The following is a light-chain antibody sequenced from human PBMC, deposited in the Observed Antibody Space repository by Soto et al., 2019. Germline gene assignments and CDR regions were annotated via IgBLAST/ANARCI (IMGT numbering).Light chain of an antibody. J-gene: IGKJ5*01. CDR1: QTVRNN. CDR2: DAS. Sequence: EFVLTQSPGTLSLSPGERATLSCRASQTVRNNYLAWYQQKPGQAPRLLIYDASNRATGFPARFSGSGSGTDFTLTISSLQSEDFAVYYCQQYNNWPWTFGQGTRLEI. CDR3: QQYNNWPWT. V-gene: IGKV3D-15*01.